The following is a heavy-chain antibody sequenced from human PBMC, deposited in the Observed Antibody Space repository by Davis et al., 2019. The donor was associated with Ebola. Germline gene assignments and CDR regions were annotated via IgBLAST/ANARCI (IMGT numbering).Heavy chain of an antibody. CDR2: IIPMFGAA. D-gene: IGHD3-22*01. CDR3: ARGVGSNGYYSARY. V-gene: IGHV1-69*13. J-gene: IGHJ4*02. Sequence: SVTVSCKASGGTFCSYAISWVRQAPGQGLEWMGGIIPMFGAADYAQKVQGRVTITADAPTSTVYLELSSLKSEDTAVYYCARGVGSNGYYSARYWGQGTLVTVSS. CDR1: GGTFCSYA.